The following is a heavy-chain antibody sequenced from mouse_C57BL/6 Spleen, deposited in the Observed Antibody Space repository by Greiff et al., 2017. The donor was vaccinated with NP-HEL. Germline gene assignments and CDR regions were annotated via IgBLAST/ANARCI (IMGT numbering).Heavy chain of an antibody. J-gene: IGHJ4*01. CDR2: IYPGDGDT. CDR1: GYAFSSSW. V-gene: IGHV1-82*01. CDR3: ARKDPYAMDY. Sequence: VQLQQSGPELVKPGASVKISCKASGYAFSSSWMNWVKQRPGKGLEWIGRIYPGDGDTNYNGKFKGKATLTADKSSSTAYMQISSLTSEDSAVYLRARKDPYAMDYWGQGTSVTVSS.